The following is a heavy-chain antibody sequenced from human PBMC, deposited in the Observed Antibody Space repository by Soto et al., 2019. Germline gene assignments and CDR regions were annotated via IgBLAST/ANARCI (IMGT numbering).Heavy chain of an antibody. CDR2: VNQSGST. J-gene: IGHJ4*02. V-gene: IGHV4-34*02. CDR3: ARYNVALMARGLRGFDY. CDR1: GGSFKGYY. Sequence: QVQLQQWGAGLLKPSETLSLTCAVSGGSFKGYYWSWIRQPPGKGLEWIGEVNQSGSTNYNPSLTSRVTISVDTSKNQFSLKLSSVTAADTAVYYCARYNVALMARGLRGFDYWGQGALVTVSS. D-gene: IGHD3-10*01.